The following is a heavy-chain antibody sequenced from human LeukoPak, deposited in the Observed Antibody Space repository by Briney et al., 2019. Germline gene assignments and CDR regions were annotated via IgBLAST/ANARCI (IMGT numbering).Heavy chain of an antibody. CDR2: ISLNDGST. J-gene: IGHJ4*02. Sequence: GGSLRLSCTASGFTFRSYAMNWVRQAPGKGLEWVSVISLNDGSTYYVDSVRGRFTISRDNSKNTLFLQMNGLRAEDTAIYYCAKAMTSSTYYFDSWGQGTLVTVSS. D-gene: IGHD3-9*01. CDR3: AKAMTSSTYYFDS. CDR1: GFTFRSYA. V-gene: IGHV3-23*01.